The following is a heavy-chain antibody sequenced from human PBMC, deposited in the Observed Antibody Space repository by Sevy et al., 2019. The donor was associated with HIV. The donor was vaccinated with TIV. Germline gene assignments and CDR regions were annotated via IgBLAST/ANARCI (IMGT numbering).Heavy chain of an antibody. CDR2: IKSEFDGGAI. CDR1: GFTFSSAW. V-gene: IGHV3-15*01. J-gene: IGHJ6*02. D-gene: IGHD5-12*01. Sequence: GGPLRLSCTASGFTFSSAWMSWVRQAPGKGLEWVGRIKSEFDGGAIDYAAPVKGRFSISREDSKTTVYLQMNSLKTDDTAVYYCITDPAYRGYDEEVINYYFYGMDVWGQGTTVTVSS. CDR3: ITDPAYRGYDEEVINYYFYGMDV.